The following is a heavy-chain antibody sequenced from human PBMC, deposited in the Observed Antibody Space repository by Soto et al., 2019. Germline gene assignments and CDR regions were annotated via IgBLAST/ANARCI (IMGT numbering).Heavy chain of an antibody. CDR1: GYTFTTYG. Sequence: QVHLVQSGAEVKRPGASVKVSCKGSGYTFTTYGIPWVRQAPGQGLEWVGWISAHKGNTNYAQKLQGRVTVTRDTSTITAYMELSSRRSDDTAVYYCERGRYGDYWGEGALVPVSS. CDR2: ISAHKGNT. CDR3: ERGRYGDY. V-gene: IGHV1-18*01. D-gene: IGHD1-1*01. J-gene: IGHJ4*02.